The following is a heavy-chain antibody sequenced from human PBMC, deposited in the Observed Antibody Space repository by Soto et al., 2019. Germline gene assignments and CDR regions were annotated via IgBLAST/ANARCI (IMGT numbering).Heavy chain of an antibody. D-gene: IGHD5-18*01. Sequence: EVQLVESGGGLVKPGGSLRLSCAVSGLTFSSAWMNWVRQAPGKGLEWVGRIKSKTARGTTDYAAPVKGRFTVSRDDSKNTQDLQMNSLKPEDTAVYYCTTDLYSFGKPNFDYWGQGTLVTVSS. CDR1: GLTFSSAW. CDR2: IKSKTARGTT. V-gene: IGHV3-15*07. CDR3: TTDLYSFGKPNFDY. J-gene: IGHJ4*02.